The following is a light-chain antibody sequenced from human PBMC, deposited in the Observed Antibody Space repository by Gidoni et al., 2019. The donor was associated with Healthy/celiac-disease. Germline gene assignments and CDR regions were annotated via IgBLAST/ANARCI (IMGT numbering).Light chain of an antibody. V-gene: IGKV1-5*03. CDR2: KAS. CDR1: QSISSW. CDR3: QQYNSYWT. Sequence: DIQMTQSPSTLSASVEDTVTIPCRASQSISSWLDWYQQKPGKAPKLLIDKASSLESGVPSRFSGCGSETEFTLTISSLQPYDFATYYCQQYNSYWTFGQGTKVEIK. J-gene: IGKJ1*01.